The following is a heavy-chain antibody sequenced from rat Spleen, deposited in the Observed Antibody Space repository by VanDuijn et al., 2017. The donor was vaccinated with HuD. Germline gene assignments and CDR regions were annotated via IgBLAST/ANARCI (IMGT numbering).Heavy chain of an antibody. D-gene: IGHD5-1*01. CDR2: MWSGGST. V-gene: IGHV2-45*01. J-gene: IGHJ4*01. Sequence: GQLMESGPGPVQPSETLSLPCTVSGFSLTSYSMHWVRQPPGKGLAWMGAMWSGGSTEYNSALKSRLSISRDTSKNQVFLKMNSLQSEDTTTYYCARAPGRGYVMDAWGQGASVTVSS. CDR3: ARAPGRGYVMDA. CDR1: GFSLTSYS.